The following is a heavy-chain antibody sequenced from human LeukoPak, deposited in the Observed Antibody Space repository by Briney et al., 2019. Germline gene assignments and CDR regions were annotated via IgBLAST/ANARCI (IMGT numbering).Heavy chain of an antibody. V-gene: IGHV1-69*04. Sequence: SVKVSCKASGGTFSSYAISGVRQGPGQGLEWRGRIIPILGIANYAQKFQGRVTITADKSTSTAYMELSSLRSEDTAVYYCAASPDYYDSSGYSYYFDYWGQGTLVTVSS. CDR3: AASPDYYDSSGYSYYFDY. CDR2: IIPILGIA. CDR1: GGTFSSYA. D-gene: IGHD3-22*01. J-gene: IGHJ4*02.